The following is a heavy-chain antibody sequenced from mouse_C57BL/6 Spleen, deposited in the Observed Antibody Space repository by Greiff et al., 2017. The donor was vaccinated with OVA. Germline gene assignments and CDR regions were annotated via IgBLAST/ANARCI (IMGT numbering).Heavy chain of an antibody. J-gene: IGHJ2*01. D-gene: IGHD4-1*01. V-gene: IGHV2-9-1*01. CDR2: IWTGGGT. Sequence: VQLQQSGPGLVAPSQSLSITCTVSGFSLTSYAISWVRQPPGKGLEWLGVIWTGGGTNYNSALKSRLSISKDNSKSQVFLKMNSLQTDDTARYYCARTSNWDVYYFDYWGQGTTLTVSS. CDR3: ARTSNWDVYYFDY. CDR1: GFSLTSYA.